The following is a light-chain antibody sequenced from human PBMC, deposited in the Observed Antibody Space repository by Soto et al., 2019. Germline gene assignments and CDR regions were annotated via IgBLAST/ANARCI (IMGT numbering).Light chain of an antibody. Sequence: QSVLTQPRSVSGSPGQSVAISCSGSTSDVGTYNSVSWYQHHPGKAPKLLIYEVIRRPSGVPDRFSGSKSGITATLTISGLQAEDEGDYYCCSYSGSFVVFGGGTKLTVL. CDR3: CSYSGSFVV. CDR2: EVI. J-gene: IGLJ2*01. V-gene: IGLV2-11*01. CDR1: TSDVGTYNS.